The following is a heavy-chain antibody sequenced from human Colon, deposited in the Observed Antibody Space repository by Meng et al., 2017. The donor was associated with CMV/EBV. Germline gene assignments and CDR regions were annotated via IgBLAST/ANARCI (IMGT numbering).Heavy chain of an antibody. CDR1: GLTFSSHS. CDR2: ITHNSVKK. D-gene: IGHD1-1*01. V-gene: IGHV3-30*04. CDR3: VRDASTRCDWIDP. Sequence: ASGLTFSSHSMYWVRQAPGKGLEWVAAITHNSVKKYVVDSVQRRVTISRDNSKITLYLQMNNLTTEDTAYYYCVRDASTRCDWIDPWGQGTLVTVSS. J-gene: IGHJ5*02.